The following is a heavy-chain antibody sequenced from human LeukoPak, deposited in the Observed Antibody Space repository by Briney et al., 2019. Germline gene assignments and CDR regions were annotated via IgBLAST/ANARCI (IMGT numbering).Heavy chain of an antibody. CDR3: ARGRYSYGPQNYDYMDV. CDR1: GESLSSYY. D-gene: IGHD5-18*01. CDR2: IYTSGST. V-gene: IGHV4-59*10. Sequence: SETLSLTCAVYGESLSSYYWTWIRQSAGKGLEWIGRIYTSGSTYYNPSLKSRVSMSVDTSKNQFSLKLNSVTAADTAVYYCARGRYSYGPQNYDYMDVWGKGTTVTISS. J-gene: IGHJ6*03.